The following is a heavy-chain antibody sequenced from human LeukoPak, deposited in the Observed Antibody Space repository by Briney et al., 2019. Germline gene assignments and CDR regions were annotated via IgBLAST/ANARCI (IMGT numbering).Heavy chain of an antibody. D-gene: IGHD2-2*01. V-gene: IGHV3-74*01. CDR2: INTDGSST. CDR3: ARGSCSSTSCTHDPFDWFDP. Sequence: GGSLRLSCEASGFTFNMYGMSWVRQAPGKGLVWVSRINTDGSSTSYADSVKGRFTISRDNAKNTLYLQMNSLRAEDTAVYYCARGSCSSTSCTHDPFDWFDPWGQGTLVTVSS. J-gene: IGHJ5*02. CDR1: GFTFNMYG.